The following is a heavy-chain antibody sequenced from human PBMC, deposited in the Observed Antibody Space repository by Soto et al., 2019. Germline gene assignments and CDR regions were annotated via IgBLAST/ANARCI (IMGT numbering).Heavy chain of an antibody. D-gene: IGHD2-2*01. CDR2: IYWNDDK. CDR1: GFSLTSSGVG. V-gene: IGHV2-5*01. Sequence: QITLKASGPTLVKPTQTLTLTCTFSGFSLTSSGVGVGWIRQPPGKALEWLAFIYWNDDKRYTPSLNSRVTITKDTSKNQVVLTMTNVDPVDTATYYCARRRPANLLIAFDVWGQGTMVTVSS. J-gene: IGHJ3*01. CDR3: ARRRPANLLIAFDV.